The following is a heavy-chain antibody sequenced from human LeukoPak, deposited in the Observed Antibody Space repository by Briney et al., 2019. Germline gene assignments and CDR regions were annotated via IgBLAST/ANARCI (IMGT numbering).Heavy chain of an antibody. D-gene: IGHD3-10*01. Sequence: GGSLRLSCAASGFTFSSYAVSWVRQAPGKGLEWVSAISGSGGSTYYADSVKGRFTISRDNSKNTLYLQMNSLRAEDTAVYYCAKDPFPTYYGSGEYYFDYWGQGTLVTVSS. CDR2: ISGSGGST. V-gene: IGHV3-23*01. CDR3: AKDPFPTYYGSGEYYFDY. J-gene: IGHJ4*02. CDR1: GFTFSSYA.